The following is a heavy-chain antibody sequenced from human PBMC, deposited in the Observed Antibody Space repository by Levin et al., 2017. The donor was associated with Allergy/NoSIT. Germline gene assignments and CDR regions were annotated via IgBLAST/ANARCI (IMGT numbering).Heavy chain of an antibody. Sequence: ASVKVSCKASGYTFTGYYMHWVRQAPGQGLEWMGWINPNSGGTNYAQKFQGRVTMTRDTSITTAYMELSRLRSDDTAVYYCARAWDDREGFDIWGQGTMVTVSS. CDR2: INPNSGGT. D-gene: IGHD1-1*01. CDR3: ARAWDDREGFDI. V-gene: IGHV1-2*02. CDR1: GYTFTGYY. J-gene: IGHJ3*02.